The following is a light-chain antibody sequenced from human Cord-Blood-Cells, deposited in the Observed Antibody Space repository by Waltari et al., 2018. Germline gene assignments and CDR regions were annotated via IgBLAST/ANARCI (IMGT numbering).Light chain of an antibody. V-gene: IGKV1-33*01. Sequence: QMTQSPSSLSASVGDXVTITCQASQDISNYLNWYQQKXWEAPKLLIYDASNLETGVPSRFXGXGSGXDFTFXISSLQPEDIATYYCQQYDXLPXXELTFGGGTKVXIK. J-gene: IGKJ4*01. CDR1: QDISNY. CDR2: DAS. CDR3: QQYDXLPXXELT.